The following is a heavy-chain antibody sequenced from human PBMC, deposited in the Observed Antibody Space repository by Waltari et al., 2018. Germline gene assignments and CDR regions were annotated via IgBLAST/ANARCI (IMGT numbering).Heavy chain of an antibody. CDR2: ISSSSSTI. CDR1: GFTFSSYS. D-gene: IGHD2-15*01. Sequence: EVQLVDSGGGLVQPGGSLRLSCAASGFTFSSYSMNWVRQAPGKGLEWVSYISSSSSTIYYADSVKGRFTISRDNAKNSLYLQMNSLRAEDTAVYYCARDHVIVVVSYGMDVWGQGTTVTVSS. J-gene: IGHJ6*02. CDR3: ARDHVIVVVSYGMDV. V-gene: IGHV3-48*01.